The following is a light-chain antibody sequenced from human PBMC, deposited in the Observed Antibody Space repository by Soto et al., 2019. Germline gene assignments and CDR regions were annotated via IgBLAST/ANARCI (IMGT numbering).Light chain of an antibody. Sequence: QSALAQPRSVSGSPGQSVTISCTGTSSDVGGYNFVSWYQQHPGKAPKLMMYDVSQRPSGVPDRFSASKSGNTASLTISGLQADDEADYYCSSFAGTNTFALYVFGTGTKSPS. J-gene: IGLJ1*01. V-gene: IGLV2-11*01. CDR1: SSDVGGYNF. CDR2: DVS. CDR3: SSFAGTNTFALYV.